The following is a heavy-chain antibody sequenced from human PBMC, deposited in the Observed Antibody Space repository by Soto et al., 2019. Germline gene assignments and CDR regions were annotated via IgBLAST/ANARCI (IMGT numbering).Heavy chain of an antibody. CDR1: GGSISSGGYS. CDR2: IYYSGST. Sequence: PSETLSLTCAVSGGSISSGGYSWSWIRQPPGKGLEWIGYIYYSGSTYYNPSLKSRVTISVDTSKNQFSLKLSSVTAADTAVYYCARLGGYYGSGSYYNDYYYYGMDVWGQGTTVTVSS. CDR3: ARLGGYYGSGSYYNDYYYYGMDV. D-gene: IGHD3-10*01. V-gene: IGHV4-30-2*03. J-gene: IGHJ6*02.